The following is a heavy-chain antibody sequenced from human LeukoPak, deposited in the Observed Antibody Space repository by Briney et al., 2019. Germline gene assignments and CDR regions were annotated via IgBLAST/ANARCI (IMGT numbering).Heavy chain of an antibody. CDR1: GFTFSNYG. D-gene: IGHD2-2*01. V-gene: IGHV3-30*03. CDR2: ISYDGSNK. CDR3: ASKFTSAWYEF. Sequence: PGKSLRLSCAASGFTFSNYGIHWVRQAPGKGLEWVAVISYDGSNKYYADSVKGRFTISRDNSKNTLYLQMNSLRAEDTAVYYCASKFTSAWYEFWGQGTLVTVSS. J-gene: IGHJ5*01.